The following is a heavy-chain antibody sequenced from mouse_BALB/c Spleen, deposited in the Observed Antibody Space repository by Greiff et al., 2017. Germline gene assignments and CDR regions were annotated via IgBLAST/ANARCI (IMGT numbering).Heavy chain of an antibody. J-gene: IGHJ3*01. V-gene: IGHV1-14*01. Sequence: VQLQQSGPELVKPGASVKMSCKASGYTFTSYVMHWVKQKPGQGLEWIGYINPYNDGTKYNEKFKGKATLTSDKSSSTAYMELSSLTSEDSAVYYCAREAEDGYYEGFAYWGQGTLVTVSA. CDR2: INPYNDGT. D-gene: IGHD2-3*01. CDR3: AREAEDGYYEGFAY. CDR1: GYTFTSYV.